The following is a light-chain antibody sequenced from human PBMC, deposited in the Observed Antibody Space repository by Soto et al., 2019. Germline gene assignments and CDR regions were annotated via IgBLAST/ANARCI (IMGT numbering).Light chain of an antibody. V-gene: IGLV2-14*01. J-gene: IGLJ3*02. Sequence: QSALTQPASVSGSPGQSITISCTGTSSEVGGHHYVSWYQQHPGKVPKLLIYEVTNRPSGVSTRFSGSKSGNTASLTISGLQAEDEADYYCRSYTNIATWVFGGGTMLTVL. CDR3: RSYTNIATWV. CDR1: SSEVGGHHY. CDR2: EVT.